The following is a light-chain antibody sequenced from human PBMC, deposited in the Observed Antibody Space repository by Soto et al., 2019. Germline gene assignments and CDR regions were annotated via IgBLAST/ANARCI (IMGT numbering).Light chain of an antibody. CDR1: SSDVGGCNY. CDR3: SSYGGSSTVV. J-gene: IGLJ2*01. CDR2: EVS. V-gene: IGLV2-8*01. Sequence: QSALTQPPSASGSPGQSVTISCTGSSSDVGGCNYVSWYQQHPGKAPKLMIYEVSKRPSGVPDRLSGSKSGNTASLTVSGLQAEDEADYYCSSYGGSSTVVFGGGTKLTVL.